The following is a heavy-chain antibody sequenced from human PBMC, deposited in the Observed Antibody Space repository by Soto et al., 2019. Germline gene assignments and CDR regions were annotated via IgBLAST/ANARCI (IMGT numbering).Heavy chain of an antibody. Sequence: ASVKVSCKASGYTFNRYYMHWVRQAPGPGLERMGWISPHTGGTTYAQKFQGRVTMTRDTSVSTAFMELSRLGSDDTAVYYCARASQMVINPYYCPMDVWGQGTTVTVSS. CDR1: GYTFNRYY. J-gene: IGHJ6*02. CDR3: ARASQMVINPYYCPMDV. D-gene: IGHD3-22*01. CDR2: ISPHTGGT. V-gene: IGHV1-2*02.